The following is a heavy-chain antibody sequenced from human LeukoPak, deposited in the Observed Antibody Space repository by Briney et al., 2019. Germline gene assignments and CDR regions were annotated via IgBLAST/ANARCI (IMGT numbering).Heavy chain of an antibody. CDR1: GGSITSYY. CDR2: IYITGST. CDR3: ARDSGTTGEATFDP. V-gene: IGHV4-4*07. Sequence: MSSETLSLTCTVSGGSITSYYWSWIRQSAGKGLEWSGRIYITGSTTYNPSLKSRFTMSLDTSNNQFSLKLSSVTAADTAVYYCARDSGTTGEATFDPWGQGTLVTVSS. J-gene: IGHJ5*02. D-gene: IGHD3-10*01.